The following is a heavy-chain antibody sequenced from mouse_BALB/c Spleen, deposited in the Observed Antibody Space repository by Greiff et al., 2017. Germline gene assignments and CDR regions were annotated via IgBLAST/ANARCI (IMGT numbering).Heavy chain of an antibody. J-gene: IGHJ4*01. V-gene: IGHV2-6-2*01. CDR1: GFSLTSYG. Sequence: QVQLKESGPDLVAPSQSLSITCTVSGFSLTSYGVHWVRQPPGKGLEWLVVIWSDGSTTYNSALKSRLSISKDNSKSQVFLKMNSLQTDDTAMYYCARHGYYRYGPYAMDYWGQGTSVTVSS. CDR3: ARHGYYRYGPYAMDY. CDR2: IWSDGST. D-gene: IGHD2-14*01.